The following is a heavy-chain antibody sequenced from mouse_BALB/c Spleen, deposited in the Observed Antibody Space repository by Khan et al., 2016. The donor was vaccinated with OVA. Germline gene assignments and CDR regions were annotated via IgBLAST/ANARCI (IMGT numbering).Heavy chain of an antibody. D-gene: IGHD2-1*01. Sequence: EVQLQQSGADLVRPGALVKLSCKASGFNIRDYYMHWVRQRPDQGLELIGWIDPENGHSIYDPKFQGKASITADTSSNTAYLQLSSLTSEDTAVYYWARRGYGNYWFPYWGQGTLVTVSA. CDR3: ARRGYGNYWFPY. CDR2: IDPENGHS. J-gene: IGHJ3*01. V-gene: IGHV14-1*02. CDR1: GFNIRDYY.